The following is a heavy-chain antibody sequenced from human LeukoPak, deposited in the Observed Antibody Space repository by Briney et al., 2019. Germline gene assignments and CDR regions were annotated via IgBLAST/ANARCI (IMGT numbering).Heavy chain of an antibody. CDR3: TVYYDTSGYFDY. Sequence: GRSLRLSCTASGFTFGDYAMSWVRLAPGKGLEWVGFIRSKAYGGTTEYAASVKGRFTISRDDSKSIAYVQMNSLKTEDTAVYYCTVYYDTSGYFDYWGQGTLVIVS. CDR2: IRSKAYGGTT. V-gene: IGHV3-49*04. CDR1: GFTFGDYA. J-gene: IGHJ4*02. D-gene: IGHD3-22*01.